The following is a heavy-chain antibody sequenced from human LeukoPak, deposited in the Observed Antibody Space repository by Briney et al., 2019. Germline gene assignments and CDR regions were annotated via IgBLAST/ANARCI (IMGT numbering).Heavy chain of an antibody. J-gene: IGHJ4*02. CDR1: GGSISSYY. Sequence: SETLSLTCTDSGGSISSYYWSWIRQPPGKGLEWIGYIYYRGSTNYNPSLKRRVTISVDTSKNQFSLKLSSVTAADTAVYYCARADRGRLDYWGQGTLVTVSS. V-gene: IGHV4-59*01. CDR3: ARADRGRLDY. CDR2: IYYRGST. D-gene: IGHD3-22*01.